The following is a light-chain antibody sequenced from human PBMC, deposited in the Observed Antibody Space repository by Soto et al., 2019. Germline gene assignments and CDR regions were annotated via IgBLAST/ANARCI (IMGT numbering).Light chain of an antibody. V-gene: IGKV3-20*01. CDR2: GAS. CDR1: QSVSSSY. J-gene: IGKJ4*01. Sequence: EIVLTQSPGTLSLSPGERATLSCRASQSVSSSYLAWYQQKPGQAPRLLIYGASSRATGIPDRFSGSGSGTDFTLTISRLEPEDFAVYYCQQYVSSLLTFGEGTKVEIK. CDR3: QQYVSSLLT.